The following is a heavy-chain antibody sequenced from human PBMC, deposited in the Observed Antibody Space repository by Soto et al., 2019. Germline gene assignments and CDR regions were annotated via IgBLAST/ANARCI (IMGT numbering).Heavy chain of an antibody. CDR1: GFTFGSYA. CDR3: AREGNGSPPLGFFDY. V-gene: IGHV3-30-3*01. D-gene: IGHD1-26*01. CDR2: ISYDGSNK. Sequence: WGSLRLSCAASGFTFGSYAMHGVRQAPGKGLEWVAVISYDGSNKYYADSVKGRFTISRDNSKNTLYLQMNSLRAEDTAVYYCAREGNGSPPLGFFDYWGQGTLVTVSS. J-gene: IGHJ4*02.